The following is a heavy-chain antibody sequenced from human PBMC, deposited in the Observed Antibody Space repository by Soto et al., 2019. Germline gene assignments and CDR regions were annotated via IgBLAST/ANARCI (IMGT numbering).Heavy chain of an antibody. D-gene: IGHD3-10*01. CDR2: ISSDGKNQ. V-gene: IGHV3-30*18. J-gene: IGHJ3*02. CDR3: AKERGVLDAFDI. Sequence: QVQLVESGGGVVQPGRSLRLSCAASGFTSSSFVIHWVRQAPGKGLEWLAFISSDGKNQYYADSVKGRFTISRDNSKNTLYLQGNSLRAEDTAVYFCAKERGVLDAFDIWGQGTMVTVSS. CDR1: GFTSSSFV.